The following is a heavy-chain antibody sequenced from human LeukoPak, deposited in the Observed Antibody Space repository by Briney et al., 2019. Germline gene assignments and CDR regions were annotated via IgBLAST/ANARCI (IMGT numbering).Heavy chain of an antibody. Sequence: GASVKVSCKASGYTFTSYGISRVRQAPGQGLEWMGWISAYNGNTNYAQKLQGRVTMTTDTSTSTAYMELRSLRSDDTAVYYCARDGRVVAATSRGWLDPWGQGTLVTVSS. CDR3: ARDGRVVAATSRGWLDP. J-gene: IGHJ5*02. D-gene: IGHD2-15*01. V-gene: IGHV1-18*01. CDR2: ISAYNGNT. CDR1: GYTFTSYG.